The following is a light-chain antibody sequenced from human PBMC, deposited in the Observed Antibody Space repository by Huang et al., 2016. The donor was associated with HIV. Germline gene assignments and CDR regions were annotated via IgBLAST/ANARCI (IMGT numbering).Light chain of an antibody. CDR3: MQALQTPLT. V-gene: IGKV2-28*01. CDR1: KSLLQSNGYNY. Sequence: DIVMTQSPLSLPVTPGEPASISCRSSKSLLQSNGYNYLDWYLQKQGQSPLLLIYLGSNRASGVPDRFSGSGSGTDFTLKISRVEAEDVGVYYCMQALQTPLTFGGGTKLEIK. J-gene: IGKJ4*01. CDR2: LGS.